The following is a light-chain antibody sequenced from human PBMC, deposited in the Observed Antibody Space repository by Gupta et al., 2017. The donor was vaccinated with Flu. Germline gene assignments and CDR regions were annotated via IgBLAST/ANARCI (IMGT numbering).Light chain of an antibody. J-gene: IGKJ4*01. CDR3: MQALQTPLT. CDR2: MGS. CDR1: QSLLHSNGYNY. V-gene: IGKV2-28*01. Sequence: DIVMTQSPLNLLVTPGESASISCRSSQSLLHSNGYNYLDWYLQKPGQSPQLLIYMGSNRASGVPDRFSGSGSGTDFTLKISRVEAEDVGIYYCMQALQTPLTFGGGTKVEIK.